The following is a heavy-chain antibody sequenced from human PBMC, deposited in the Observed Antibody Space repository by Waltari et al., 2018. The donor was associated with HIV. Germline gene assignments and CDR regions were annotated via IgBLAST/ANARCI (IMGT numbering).Heavy chain of an antibody. J-gene: IGHJ3*01. CDR1: GFPVSSYW. V-gene: IGHV3-74*01. D-gene: IGHD2-8*01. CDR2: INSDGSST. Sequence: EVQLVESGGGSVQPGGSLRLSCAASGFPVSSYWMSWVRQVPGKGLVWVSRINSDGSSTTYADSVKGRFTISRDNAKNTLYLQMNSLRAEDTAMYYCTRGNGHAFDLWGQGTMVTVSS. CDR3: TRGNGHAFDL.